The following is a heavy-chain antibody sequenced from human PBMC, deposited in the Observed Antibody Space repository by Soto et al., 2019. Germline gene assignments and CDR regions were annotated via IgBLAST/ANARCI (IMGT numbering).Heavy chain of an antibody. CDR2: ISGSGIST. CDR1: GFTFRSYA. CDR3: AKAPVGPDWYFDL. J-gene: IGHJ2*01. Sequence: DVQLLESGGGLVQPGGSLRLSCAASGFTFRSYAMSWVRQAPGKGLEWVSGISGSGISTHYADSVKGRFTVSRDNSKNTLYLQMNSLRAEDTAVYTCAKAPVGPDWYFDLWGRGTLVTVSS. V-gene: IGHV3-23*01.